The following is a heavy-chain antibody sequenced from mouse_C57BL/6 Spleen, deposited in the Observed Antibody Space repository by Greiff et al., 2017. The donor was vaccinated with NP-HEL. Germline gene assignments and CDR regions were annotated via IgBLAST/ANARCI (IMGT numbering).Heavy chain of an antibody. J-gene: IGHJ4*01. CDR3: AKNAGSSGYYYAMDY. Sequence: QVQLQQSGPGLVQPSQSLSITCTVSGFSLTSYGVHWVRQSPGKGLEWLGVIWRGGSTDYNAAFMSRLSITKDNSKSQVFFKMNSLQADDTAIYDCAKNAGSSGYYYAMDYWGQGTSVTVSS. D-gene: IGHD3-2*02. V-gene: IGHV2-5*01. CDR1: GFSLTSYG. CDR2: IWRGGST.